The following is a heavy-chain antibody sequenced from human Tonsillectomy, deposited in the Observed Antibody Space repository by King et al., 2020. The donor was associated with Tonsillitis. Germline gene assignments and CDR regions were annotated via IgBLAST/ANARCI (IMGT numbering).Heavy chain of an antibody. D-gene: IGHD2-2*01. CDR2: IRDISGYI. Sequence: VQLVESGGGQVKPGGSLRLSCAASGFTFSSYIMNWVRQAPGKGLEWVSSIRDISGYISYADSVKGRVTISRDNAKHSLYLQMNSLRAEDTALYFCAREDMVVVPAAGDVPCMDVWGRGTAVTVPS. CDR1: GFTFSSYI. J-gene: IGHJ6*02. CDR3: AREDMVVVPAAGDVPCMDV. V-gene: IGHV3-21*01.